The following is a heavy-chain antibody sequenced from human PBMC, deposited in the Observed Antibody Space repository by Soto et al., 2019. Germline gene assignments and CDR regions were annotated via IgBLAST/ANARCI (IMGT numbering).Heavy chain of an antibody. Sequence: ASVKVSCKASGYTFTSYDINWVRQATGQGLERMGWMNPNSGNTGYAQKFQGRVTMTRNTSISTAYMELSSLRSEDTAVYYCARGQELMVYAIRDDYYYYMDVWGKGTTVTVSS. CDR1: GYTFTSYD. V-gene: IGHV1-8*01. CDR3: ARGQELMVYAIRDDYYYYMDV. J-gene: IGHJ6*03. D-gene: IGHD2-8*01. CDR2: MNPNSGNT.